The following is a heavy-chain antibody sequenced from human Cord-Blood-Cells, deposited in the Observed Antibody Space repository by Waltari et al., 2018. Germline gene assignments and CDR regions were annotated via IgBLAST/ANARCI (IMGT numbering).Heavy chain of an antibody. CDR2: SIPSFGTA. D-gene: IGHD6-13*01. V-gene: IGHV1-69*12. CDR1: GGTFSSYA. Sequence: QVQLVQSGAEVKKPGSSVKVSCKASGGTFSSYAISWVRQAPGQGLEWMGGSIPSFGTANYEQKFQGRVTITADESTSTAYMELSSLRSEDTAVYYCAIHPRGSPWYFDLWGRGTLVTVSS. CDR3: AIHPRGSPWYFDL. J-gene: IGHJ2*01.